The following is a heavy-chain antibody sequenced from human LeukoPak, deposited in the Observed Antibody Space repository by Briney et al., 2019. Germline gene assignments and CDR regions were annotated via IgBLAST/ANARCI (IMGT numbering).Heavy chain of an antibody. V-gene: IGHV4-61*02. J-gene: IGHJ3*02. D-gene: IGHD1-26*01. CDR2: IYTSGST. Sequence: SETLSLTCTVSGGSISSGSYYWSWLRQPAGKGLEWIGRIYTSGSTNYNRSLKSRVTISVDTSKNQFSLKLSSVTAADTAVYYCARDLFIRELNDAFDIWGEGTMVTVSS. CDR1: GGSISSGSYY. CDR3: ARDLFIRELNDAFDI.